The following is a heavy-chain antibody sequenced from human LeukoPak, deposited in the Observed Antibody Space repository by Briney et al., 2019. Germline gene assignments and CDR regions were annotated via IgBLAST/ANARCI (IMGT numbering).Heavy chain of an antibody. D-gene: IGHD2-15*01. CDR3: ARGVYCSGGSCYSTRSGYYYYMDV. V-gene: IGHV4-34*01. CDR2: INHSGST. Sequence: PSETLSLTCAVYGGSFSGYYWSWIRQPPGKGLEWIGEINHSGSTNYNPSLKSRVTISVDTSKNQFSLKLSSVPAADTAVYYCARGVYCSGGSCYSTRSGYYYYMDVWGKGTTVTVSS. CDR1: GGSFSGYY. J-gene: IGHJ6*03.